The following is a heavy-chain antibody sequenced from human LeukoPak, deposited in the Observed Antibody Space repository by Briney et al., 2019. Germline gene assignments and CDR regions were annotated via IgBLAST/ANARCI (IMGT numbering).Heavy chain of an antibody. CDR3: ARAYCSADCSFSLGDGFDI. V-gene: IGHV3-23*01. Sequence: PGGSLRLSCAASGFTFRSFAMSWVRQAPGKGLEWVSGISGGGGRTYYADSVKGRFTISGDDSKNTLYLLMNSLRAEDSAIYYCARAYCSADCSFSLGDGFDIWGQGTPVTVSS. CDR1: GFTFRSFA. CDR2: ISGGGGRT. J-gene: IGHJ3*02. D-gene: IGHD2-21*02.